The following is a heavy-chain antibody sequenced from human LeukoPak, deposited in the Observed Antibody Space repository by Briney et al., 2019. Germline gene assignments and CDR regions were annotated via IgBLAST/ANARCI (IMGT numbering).Heavy chain of an antibody. D-gene: IGHD2-2*01. CDR2: ISFDGGNE. CDR3: AKEDQHYSYMDV. J-gene: IGHJ6*03. Sequence: GGSLRLSCAASGFSFSSYAMHWVRQAPGKGLEWVAVISFDGGNEFYADSVRGRLTISRDTSKNTLYLQMNGLRPEDTAVYYCAKEDQHYSYMDVWGKGTTVTVAS. CDR1: GFSFSSYA. V-gene: IGHV3-30*01.